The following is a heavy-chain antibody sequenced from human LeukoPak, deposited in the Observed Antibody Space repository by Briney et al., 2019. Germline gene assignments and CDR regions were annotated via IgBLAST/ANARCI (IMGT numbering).Heavy chain of an antibody. CDR3: ARVGAAAGTEGDFDY. CDR1: GYTFTSYY. CDR2: INPSGGST. V-gene: IGHV1-46*01. Sequence: GASVKVSCKASGYTFTSYYMHWVRQASGQGLEWMGIINPSGGSTSYAQKFQGRVTMTRDTSTSTVYMELSSLRSEDTAVYYCARVGAAAGTEGDFDYWGQGTLVTVSS. D-gene: IGHD6-13*01. J-gene: IGHJ4*02.